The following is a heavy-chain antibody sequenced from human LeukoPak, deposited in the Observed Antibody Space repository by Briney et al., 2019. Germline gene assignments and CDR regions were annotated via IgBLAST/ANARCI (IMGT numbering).Heavy chain of an antibody. CDR1: GFTFSSYS. CDR2: INQDGSDE. CDR3: AKKKTDYSYPSSFDY. D-gene: IGHD4-11*01. Sequence: GGSLRLSCAASGFTFSSYSMSWVRQAPGKGLEWVANINQDGSDEHYVDSVKGRFTISRDNAQNSLYLQMNSLRAEDTAVYYCAKKKTDYSYPSSFDYWGQGTLVTVSS. V-gene: IGHV3-7*01. J-gene: IGHJ4*02.